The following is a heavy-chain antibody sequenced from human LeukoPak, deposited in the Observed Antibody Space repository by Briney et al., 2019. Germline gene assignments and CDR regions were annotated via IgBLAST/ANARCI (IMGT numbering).Heavy chain of an antibody. V-gene: IGHV3-33*01. CDR3: ARDGYSGYDFYFDS. Sequence: PGGSLRLSCAVSGFTFSSYGMHWVRQAPGKGLEWVAVIWFDGSDKYYADSLKGRFTISRDNSKNTLYLQMNSLRADDTAVYYCARDGYSGYDFYFDSRGQGTLVTVSS. CDR2: IWFDGSDK. CDR1: GFTFSSYG. J-gene: IGHJ4*02. D-gene: IGHD5-12*01.